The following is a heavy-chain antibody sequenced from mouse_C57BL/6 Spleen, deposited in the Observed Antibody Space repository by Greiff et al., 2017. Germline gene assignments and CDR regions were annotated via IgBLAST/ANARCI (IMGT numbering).Heavy chain of an antibody. J-gene: IGHJ4*01. CDR2: IYPGDGGT. Sequence: QVQLQQSGPELVKPGASVKISCKASGYAFSSSWMNWVKQRPGKGLEWIGRIYPGDGGTNYNGKFKGKATLTADKSSSTAYMQLSSLTSEDSAVYYCARELRVRQGAMGCWGQGASVTVAS. CDR1: GYAFSSSW. V-gene: IGHV1-82*01. CDR3: ARELRVRQGAMGC. D-gene: IGHD3-2*02.